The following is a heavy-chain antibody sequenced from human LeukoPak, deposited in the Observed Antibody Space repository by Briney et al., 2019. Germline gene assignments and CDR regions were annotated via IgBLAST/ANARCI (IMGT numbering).Heavy chain of an antibody. V-gene: IGHV3-30*04. CDR2: ISYDGSNK. Sequence: PGGSLRLSCAASGFTFSSYAMHWVRQAPGKGLEWVAVISYDGSNKYYADSVKGRFTISRDNSKNTLYLRMNSLRAEDTAVYYCARAMSYSSSWYESHDAFDIWGQGTMVTVSS. CDR3: ARAMSYSSSWYESHDAFDI. CDR1: GFTFSSYA. D-gene: IGHD6-13*01. J-gene: IGHJ3*02.